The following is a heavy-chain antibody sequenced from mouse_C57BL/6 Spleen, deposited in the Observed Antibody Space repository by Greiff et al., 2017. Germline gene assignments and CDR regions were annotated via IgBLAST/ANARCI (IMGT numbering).Heavy chain of an antibody. CDR2: INYDGSST. CDR3: ARGGYYAPGYAMDY. D-gene: IGHD2-3*01. J-gene: IGHJ4*01. CDR1: GFTFSDYY. V-gene: IGHV5-16*01. Sequence: EVQVVESEGGLVQPGSSMKLSCTASGFTFSDYYMAWVRQVPEKGLEWVANINYDGSSTYYLDSLKSRFIISRDNAKNILYLQMSSLKSEDTATYYCARGGYYAPGYAMDYWGQGTSVTVSS.